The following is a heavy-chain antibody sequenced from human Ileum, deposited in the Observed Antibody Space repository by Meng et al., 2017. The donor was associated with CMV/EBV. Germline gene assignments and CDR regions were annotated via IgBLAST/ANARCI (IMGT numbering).Heavy chain of an antibody. J-gene: IGHJ3*01. CDR3: ARDRAVNL. D-gene: IGHD6-19*01. CDR2: IYHTGST. V-gene: IGHV4-4*02. Sequence: LSRTCTVSGGSISSDNWWSWVRQPPGKGLEWIGEIYHTGSTHYNPSLKSRVIISIDTSKNQISLKVTSVTAADTAMYYCARDRAVNLWGQGTMVTVSS. CDR1: GGSISSDNW.